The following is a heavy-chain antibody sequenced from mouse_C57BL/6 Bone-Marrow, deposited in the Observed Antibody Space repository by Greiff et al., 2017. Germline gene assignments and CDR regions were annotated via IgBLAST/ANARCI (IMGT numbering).Heavy chain of an antibody. J-gene: IGHJ1*03. Sequence: QVQLQQPGAELVKPGASVKLSCKASGYTFTSYWMHWVKQRPGQGLEWIGMIHPNSGSTNYNEKFKSKATLTVEKSSSTAYMQLSSLTSEDSAVYYCARSGIYYYGSWGYFDVWGTGTTVTVSS. CDR3: ARSGIYYYGSWGYFDV. CDR1: GYTFTSYW. D-gene: IGHD1-1*01. CDR2: IHPNSGST. V-gene: IGHV1-64*01.